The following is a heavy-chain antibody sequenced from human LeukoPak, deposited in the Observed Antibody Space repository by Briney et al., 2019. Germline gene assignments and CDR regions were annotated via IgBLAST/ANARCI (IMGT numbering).Heavy chain of an antibody. CDR2: IWYDGSNK. CDR3: ATGEWLQSNSAFAI. Sequence: PGGSLRLSCAASGFTFTSYSMNWVRQAPGKGLEWVAVIWYDGSNKYYADSVKGRFIISRDNSKNTLYLQMNSLRLEDTAVYYCATGEWLQSNSAFAIWGQGTKVTVSS. V-gene: IGHV3-33*08. CDR1: GFTFTSYS. J-gene: IGHJ3*02. D-gene: IGHD5-24*01.